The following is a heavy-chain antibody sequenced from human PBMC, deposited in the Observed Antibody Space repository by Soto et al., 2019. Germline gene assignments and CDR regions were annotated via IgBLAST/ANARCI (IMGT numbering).Heavy chain of an antibody. D-gene: IGHD2-2*01. CDR2: ITTTSTYK. Sequence: GGSVRLSCVASAFTFNNFPMHWVRQAPGKGLQWLASITTTSTYKYYADSVKGRFSISRDNAKNSLYLELTNLRSEDTAVYYCAREKGCSTSCHHVMDGCGLGATGTV. V-gene: IGHV3-21*01. CDR1: AFTFNNFP. J-gene: IGHJ6*01. CDR3: AREKGCSTSCHHVMDG.